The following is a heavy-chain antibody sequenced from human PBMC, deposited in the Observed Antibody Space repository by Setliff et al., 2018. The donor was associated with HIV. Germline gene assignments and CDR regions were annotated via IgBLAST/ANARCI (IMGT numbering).Heavy chain of an antibody. V-gene: IGHV1-2*02. J-gene: IGHJ4*02. CDR1: GYTLTDYY. CDR2: INPNTGGT. CDR3: ARGGGCSDYGGDS. Sequence: ASVKVSCKASGYTLTDYYMHWVRQAPGQGLEWMGWINPNTGGTNFAQKFQGRVTMTRDTSISIAYMELGRLKSDDTAVYYCARGGGCSDYGGDSWGQGTPVTVSS. D-gene: IGHD5-12*01.